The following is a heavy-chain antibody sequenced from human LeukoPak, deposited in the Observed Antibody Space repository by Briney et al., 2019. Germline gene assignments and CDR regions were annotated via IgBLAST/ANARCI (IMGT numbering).Heavy chain of an antibody. Sequence: GGSLRLSCAASGFTVSFNYMSWVRQAPGKGLEWVSAISGSGGSTYYADSVKGRFTISRDNSKNTLYLQMNSLRAEDTAVYYCAKGSASSGYYYDWGQGTLVTVSS. CDR3: AKGSASSGYYYD. J-gene: IGHJ4*02. CDR1: GFTVSFNY. CDR2: ISGSGGST. V-gene: IGHV3-23*01. D-gene: IGHD3-22*01.